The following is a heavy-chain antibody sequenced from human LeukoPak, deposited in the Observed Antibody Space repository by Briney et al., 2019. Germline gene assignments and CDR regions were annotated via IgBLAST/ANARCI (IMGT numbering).Heavy chain of an antibody. CDR2: ISAYNGNT. CDR3: ARDRRTVVTPYYYYYMDV. V-gene: IGHV1-18*01. J-gene: IGHJ6*03. Sequence: ASVKVSCKASGYTFTSYGISWVRQAPRQGLEWMGWISAYNGNTNYAQKLQGRVTMTTDTSTSTAYMELRSLRSDDTAVYYCARDRRTVVTPYYYYYMDVWGKGTTVTVSS. D-gene: IGHD4-23*01. CDR1: GYTFTSYG.